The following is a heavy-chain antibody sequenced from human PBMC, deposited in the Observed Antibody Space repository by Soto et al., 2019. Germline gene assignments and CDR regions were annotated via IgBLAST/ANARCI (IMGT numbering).Heavy chain of an antibody. D-gene: IGHD4-17*01. CDR2: IYYSGST. Sequence: SETLSLTCTVSGGSISSGDYYWSWIRQPPGKGLEWIGYIYYSGSTYYNPSLKSRVTISVDTSKNQFSLKLSSVTAADTAVYYCAREAYGGNSPLGYWGQGTLVTVSS. CDR1: GGSISSGDYY. V-gene: IGHV4-30-4*01. J-gene: IGHJ4*02. CDR3: AREAYGGNSPLGY.